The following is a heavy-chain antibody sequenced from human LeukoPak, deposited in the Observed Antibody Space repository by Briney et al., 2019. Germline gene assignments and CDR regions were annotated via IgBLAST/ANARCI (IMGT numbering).Heavy chain of an antibody. Sequence: PSESLSLARTVSGGSISSYYWSWIRQPAGKGLAWIGCIYTSRSTNYNPSLKSRVTTSVDTSKKQFFLKLSSVTAAGTAVYYCAGDSSRYYGDYWRRGTV. CDR2: IYTSRST. D-gene: IGHD3-22*01. CDR1: GGSISSYY. V-gene: IGHV4-4*07. J-gene: IGHJ4*02. CDR3: AGDSSRYYGDY.